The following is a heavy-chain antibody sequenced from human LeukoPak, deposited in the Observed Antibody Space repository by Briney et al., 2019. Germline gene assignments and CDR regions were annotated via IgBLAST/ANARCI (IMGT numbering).Heavy chain of an antibody. CDR1: GFTFSSYW. J-gene: IGHJ5*02. CDR2: ISSDGSST. Sequence: GGSLRLSCAASGFTFSSYWMHWVRQAPGKGLVWVSRISSDGSSTSYADSVKGRFTISRDNAKNTLYLQMNSLRAEDTAVYYCAREGDIVVVVAATNWFDPWGQGTLVTVSS. CDR3: AREGDIVVVVAATNWFDP. D-gene: IGHD2-15*01. V-gene: IGHV3-74*01.